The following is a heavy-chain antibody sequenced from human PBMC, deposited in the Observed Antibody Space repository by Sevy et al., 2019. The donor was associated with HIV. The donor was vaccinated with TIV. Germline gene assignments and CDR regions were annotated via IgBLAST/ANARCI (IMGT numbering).Heavy chain of an antibody. V-gene: IGHV3-30-3*01. D-gene: IGHD3-16*01. CDR1: GFTFSSYP. CDR3: ARAMITFPGAPNDY. Sequence: GGSLRLSCAASGFTFSSYPMHWVRQAPGKGLEWVSFISFDGTDKYYADSVKGRFTITRDNSKNTLFLQMNSLRAEDTAFYYCARAMITFPGAPNDYWGQGTLVTVSS. J-gene: IGHJ4*02. CDR2: ISFDGTDK.